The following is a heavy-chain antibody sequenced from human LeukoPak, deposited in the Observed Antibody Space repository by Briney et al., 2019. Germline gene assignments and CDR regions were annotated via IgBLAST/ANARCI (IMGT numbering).Heavy chain of an antibody. Sequence: QTGGSLRLSCAASGFTFSSYAMSWVRQAPGKGLEWVSAISGSGGSTYYADSVKGRFTISRDNSKNTLYQQMNSLRAEDTAVNYCASPPHSDYGDYVVDYCGQGTLVTVSS. D-gene: IGHD4-17*01. J-gene: IGHJ4*02. CDR3: ASPPHSDYGDYVVDY. CDR2: ISGSGGST. CDR1: GFTFSSYA. V-gene: IGHV3-23*01.